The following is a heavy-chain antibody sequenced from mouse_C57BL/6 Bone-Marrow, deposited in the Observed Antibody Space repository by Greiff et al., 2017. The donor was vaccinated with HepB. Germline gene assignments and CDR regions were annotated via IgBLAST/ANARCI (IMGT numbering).Heavy chain of an antibody. V-gene: IGHV14-2*01. Sequence: VQLQQSGAELVKPGASVKLSCTASGFNIKDYYMHWVKQRTEQGLEWIGRIDPEDCDTKYAPKFQGKATITADTSSNTAYLQLSSLTSEDTAVYYCAHFPAPDGYDGGYFDDWGQGATLTVAS. CDR3: AHFPAPDGYDGGYFDD. D-gene: IGHD2-2*01. CDR2: IDPEDCDT. CDR1: GFNIKDYY. J-gene: IGHJ2*01.